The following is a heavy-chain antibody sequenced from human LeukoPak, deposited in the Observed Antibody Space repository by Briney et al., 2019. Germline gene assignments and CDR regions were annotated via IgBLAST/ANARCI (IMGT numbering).Heavy chain of an antibody. CDR3: ARGRPTYYDILTGEIDY. V-gene: IGHV1-8*01. CDR2: MNPNSGNT. D-gene: IGHD3-9*01. Sequence: ASVKVSCKASGYTFTSYDINWVRQATGQGLEWMGWMNPNSGNTGYAQKFQGRVTMTRNTSISTAYMELSSLRSEDTAVYYCARGRPTYYDILTGEIDYWGQGTLVTVSS. J-gene: IGHJ4*02. CDR1: GYTFTSYD.